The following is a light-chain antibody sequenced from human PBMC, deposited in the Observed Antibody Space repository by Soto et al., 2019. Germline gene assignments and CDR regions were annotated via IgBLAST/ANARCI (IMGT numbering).Light chain of an antibody. CDR1: SSNIGNNY. V-gene: IGLV1-51*01. Sequence: QSVLTQPPSVSAAPGQKVTISCSGSSSNIGNNYVSWYQQLSGTAPKLLIYDNNKRPSGIPDRFSGSKSGTSATLGITGLQTGDEADYYCSSYTSSSTLVFGTGTKVTVL. J-gene: IGLJ1*01. CDR3: SSYTSSSTLV. CDR2: DNN.